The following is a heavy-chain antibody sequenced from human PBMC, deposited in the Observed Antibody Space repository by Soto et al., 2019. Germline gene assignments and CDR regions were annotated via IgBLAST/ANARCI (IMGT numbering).Heavy chain of an antibody. Sequence: GWSLRLSCVASGFFLRDFGMHWVRQAPGKGLEWVSVIWYDGSNTYQGESVKGRFTMSRDISKNTLYLQMDSLRPEDTAVYYCVIEMAGKWHPLDYSGHGTLGTVSS. D-gene: IGHD6-19*01. V-gene: IGHV3-33*01. CDR3: VIEMAGKWHPLDY. J-gene: IGHJ4*01. CDR2: IWYDGSNT. CDR1: GFFLRDFG.